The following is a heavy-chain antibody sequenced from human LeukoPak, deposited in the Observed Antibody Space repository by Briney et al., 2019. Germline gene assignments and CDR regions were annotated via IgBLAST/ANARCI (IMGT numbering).Heavy chain of an antibody. V-gene: IGHV4-34*01. CDR3: ARRKLLWFGELSSVYGC. Sequence: SETLSLTCAVYGGSFSGYYWSWIRQPPGKGLEWIGGINHSGSTNYNPSLKSRVTISVDTSKNQFSLKLSSVTAADTAVYYRARRKLLWFGELSSVYGCWGQGTLVTVSS. J-gene: IGHJ4*02. CDR2: INHSGST. CDR1: GGSFSGYY. D-gene: IGHD3-10*01.